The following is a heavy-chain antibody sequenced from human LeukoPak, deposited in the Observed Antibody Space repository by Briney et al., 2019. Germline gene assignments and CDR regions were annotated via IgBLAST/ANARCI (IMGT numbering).Heavy chain of an antibody. CDR3: AKDQFGGSGWYYFDY. D-gene: IGHD6-19*01. V-gene: IGHV3-23*03. CDR1: GFTFSTYG. J-gene: IGHJ4*02. CDR2: IYSGGST. Sequence: GGSLRLSCATSGFTFSTYGMHWVRQAPGKGLEWVSVIYSGGSTYYADSVKGRFTISRDNSKNTLYLQMNSLRAEDTAVYYCAKDQFGGSGWYYFDYWGQGTLVTVSS.